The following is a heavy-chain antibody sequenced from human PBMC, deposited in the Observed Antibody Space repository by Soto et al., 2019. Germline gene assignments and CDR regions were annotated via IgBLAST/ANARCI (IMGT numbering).Heavy chain of an antibody. CDR1: GFTFSSYG. CDR2: IWYDGSNK. V-gene: IGHV3-33*01. Sequence: GGSLRLSCAASGFTFSSYGMHWVRQAPGKGLEWVAVIWYDGSNKYYADSVKGRFTISRDNSKNTLYLQMNSLRAEDTAVYYCARSEVVITPPFDYWGQGTLVTVSS. J-gene: IGHJ4*02. D-gene: IGHD3-22*01. CDR3: ARSEVVITPPFDY.